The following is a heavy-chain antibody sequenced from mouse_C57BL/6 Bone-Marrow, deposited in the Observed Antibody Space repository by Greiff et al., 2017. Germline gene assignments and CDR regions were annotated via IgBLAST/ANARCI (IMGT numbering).Heavy chain of an antibody. CDR1: GFTFKDYY. Sequence: EVQLQQSGAELVRPGASVKLSCTASGFTFKDYYMHWVKQRPEQGLEWIGWIDPENGDTEYASKFQGKATITADTSSNTAYLQLSSLSSEDTAVYASSYTWFAYWGQGTLVTVSA. J-gene: IGHJ3*01. CDR3: SYTWFAY. V-gene: IGHV14-4*01. D-gene: IGHD2-12*01. CDR2: IDPENGDT.